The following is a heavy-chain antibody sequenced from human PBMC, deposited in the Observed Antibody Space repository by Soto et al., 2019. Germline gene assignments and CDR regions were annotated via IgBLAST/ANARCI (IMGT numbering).Heavy chain of an antibody. CDR3: ARDFGSGTQSAFFFDY. Sequence: QVQLVQSGGEVKKPGASVKVSCKASGYTFTSSGISWVRQAPGQGLEWMGWISAYNVNTNYGQKFQGRVTMTTDTSTSTAYMELGSLRSADPAVYYCARDFGSGTQSAFFFDYWGQGTLVTVSS. J-gene: IGHJ4*02. CDR1: GYTFTSSG. D-gene: IGHD3-10*01. V-gene: IGHV1-18*04. CDR2: ISAYNVNT.